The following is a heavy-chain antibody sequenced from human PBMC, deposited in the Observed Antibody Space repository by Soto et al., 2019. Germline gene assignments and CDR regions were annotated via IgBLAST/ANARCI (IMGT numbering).Heavy chain of an antibody. Sequence: GESLKISCKGSGYSFTSYWIGWVRQMPGKGLEWMGIIYPGDSDTRYSPSFQGQVTISADKSISTAYLQWSSLKASDTAMYYCARHGSSTYYDILTGYYIPFYYYYGMDVWGQGTTVTVSS. CDR1: GYSFTSYW. CDR3: ARHGSSTYYDILTGYYIPFYYYYGMDV. CDR2: IYPGDSDT. V-gene: IGHV5-51*01. D-gene: IGHD3-9*01. J-gene: IGHJ6*02.